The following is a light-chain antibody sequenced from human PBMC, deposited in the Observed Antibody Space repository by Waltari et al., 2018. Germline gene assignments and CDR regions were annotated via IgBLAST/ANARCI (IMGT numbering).Light chain of an antibody. Sequence: ETVLTQFPGTLSLSPGERATLSCRASQSISSSYLAWYQQKPGQAPRRLMYGASSRATGIPDRVTGSGSGTDFTLTISRLEPEDFAVYYCQQYGSSRRTFGQGTKVEIK. V-gene: IGKV3-20*01. CDR1: QSISSSY. J-gene: IGKJ1*01. CDR2: GAS. CDR3: QQYGSSRRT.